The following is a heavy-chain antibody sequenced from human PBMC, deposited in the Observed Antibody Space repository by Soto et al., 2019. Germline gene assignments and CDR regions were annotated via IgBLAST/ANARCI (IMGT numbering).Heavy chain of an antibody. J-gene: IGHJ5*02. D-gene: IGHD3-16*01. V-gene: IGHV3-33*01. CDR2: IWNDGSNS. Sequence: QVQLVESGGGVVQPGRSLRLSCAASGFTFRSFGLHWVRQAPGKGLEWVAVIWNDGSNSYYGDSVRGRFTISRDNSKDTLYRQMNGLRAEDTAVYYGARDWGPARRERNWFDPWGQGTQVTVSS. CDR3: ARDWGPARRERNWFDP. CDR1: GFTFRSFG.